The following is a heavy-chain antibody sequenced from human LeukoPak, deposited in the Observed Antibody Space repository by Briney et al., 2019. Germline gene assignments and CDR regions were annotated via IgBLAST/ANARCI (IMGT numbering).Heavy chain of an antibody. CDR3: ARTGIDYCDYGLLDY. D-gene: IGHD4-17*01. CDR2: ISAYNGHT. CDR1: GYTFTKYG. J-gene: IGHJ4*02. V-gene: IGHV1-18*01. Sequence: GASVKVSCKASGYTFTKYGITWVRQAPGQGPEWVGWISAYNGHTESAQKFQGRVTMTTDTSTNTAYMELRSLRSDDTAVYYCARTGIDYCDYGLLDYWGQGSLVTVSS.